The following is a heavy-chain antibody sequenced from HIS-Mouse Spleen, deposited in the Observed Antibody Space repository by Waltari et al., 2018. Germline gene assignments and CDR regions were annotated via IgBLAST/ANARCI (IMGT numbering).Heavy chain of an antibody. CDR3: ARDVGYSSSWYSAFDI. D-gene: IGHD6-13*01. CDR1: GFTVSSNY. J-gene: IGHJ3*02. V-gene: IGHV3-53*02. CDR2: IYSGGST. Sequence: EVQLVETGGGLIQPGGSLRLSCAASGFTVSSNYMSWVRQAPGKGLEWVSVIYSGGSTYYADSGKGRFTISRDNSKNTLYLQMNSLRAEDTAVYYCARDVGYSSSWYSAFDIWGQGTMVTVSS.